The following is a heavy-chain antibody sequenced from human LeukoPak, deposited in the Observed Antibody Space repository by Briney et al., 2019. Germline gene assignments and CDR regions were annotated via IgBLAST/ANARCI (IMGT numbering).Heavy chain of an antibody. CDR3: ARVIPNYYDRGVCFDY. J-gene: IGHJ4*02. CDR1: GGSISSYY. D-gene: IGHD3-22*01. CDR2: IYTSGST. V-gene: IGHV4-4*07. Sequence: PSETLSLTCTVSGGSISSYYWSWIRQPAGKGLEWIGRIYTSGSTNYNPSLKSRVTMSVDTSKNQFSLKLSSVTAADTAVYYCARVIPNYYDRGVCFDYWGQGTLVTVSS.